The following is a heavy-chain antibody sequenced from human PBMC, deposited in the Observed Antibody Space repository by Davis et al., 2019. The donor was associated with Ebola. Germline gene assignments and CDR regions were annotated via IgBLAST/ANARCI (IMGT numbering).Heavy chain of an antibody. J-gene: IGHJ4*02. D-gene: IGHD3-16*02. V-gene: IGHV1-69*04. CDR3: ARDMLDYIWGSYRSFDY. Sequence: AASVKVSCKASGGTFSSYAISWVRQAPGQGLEWMGRIIPILGIANYAQKFQGRVTITADKSTSTAYMELSSLRSEDTAVYYCARDMLDYIWGSYRSFDYWGQGTLVTVSS. CDR1: GGTFSSYA. CDR2: IIPILGIA.